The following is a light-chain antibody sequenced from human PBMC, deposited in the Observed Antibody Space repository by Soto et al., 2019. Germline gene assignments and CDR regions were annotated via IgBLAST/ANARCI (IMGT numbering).Light chain of an antibody. J-gene: IGKJ1*01. CDR2: AAS. CDR1: QSISSY. V-gene: IGKV1-39*01. Sequence: DIQMTQSPSSLSASVGDRVTITCRASQSISSYLNWYQQKPGKVPKLLIYAASSLQGGVPSRLSGSGSGTDFTLTISSLQPEDFATYYCQQSFSAPWTFGQGTKVDIK. CDR3: QQSFSAPWT.